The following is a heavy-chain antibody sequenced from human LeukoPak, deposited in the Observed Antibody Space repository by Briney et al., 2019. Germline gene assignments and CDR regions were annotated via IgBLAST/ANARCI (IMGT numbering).Heavy chain of an antibody. J-gene: IGHJ6*02. V-gene: IGHV3-53*01. D-gene: IGHD3-22*01. CDR1: GFTVSSNY. CDR2: ILSGGNI. Sequence: GGSLRLSCAASGFTVSSNYMSWVRQAPGKGLEWVSVILSGGNIYYADSVKGRFTISRDNSKNMLYLQMNSLRAEDTAVYFCAGGYYSSYYYGMDVWGQGTTVTVSS. CDR3: AGGYYSSYYYGMDV.